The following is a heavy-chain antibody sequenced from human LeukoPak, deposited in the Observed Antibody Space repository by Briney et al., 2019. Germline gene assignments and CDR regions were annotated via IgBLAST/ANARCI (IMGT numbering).Heavy chain of an antibody. Sequence: GGSLRLSRVASGFTFSSYWMTWVRQAPGKGLEWVANIKQDGSDKWYVDSVKDRFTISRDNPENTLYLQMHNLRAEDTAVYHCARWPVASKRGFDYWGQGTLVTVSS. CDR1: GFTFSSYW. J-gene: IGHJ4*02. V-gene: IGHV3-7*03. D-gene: IGHD6-19*01. CDR2: IKQDGSDK. CDR3: ARWPVASKRGFDY.